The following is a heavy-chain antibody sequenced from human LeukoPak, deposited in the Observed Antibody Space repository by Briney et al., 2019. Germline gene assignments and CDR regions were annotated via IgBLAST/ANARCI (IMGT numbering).Heavy chain of an antibody. J-gene: IGHJ4*02. Sequence: AITSDADTTYYAESVKGRFTISRDNSKNTLYLQMNTLRAEDRAVYYCAKENPVGGTNYFDYWGQGTLVTVSS. V-gene: IGHV3-23*01. CDR2: ITSDADTT. CDR3: AKENPVGGTNYFDY. D-gene: IGHD1-26*01.